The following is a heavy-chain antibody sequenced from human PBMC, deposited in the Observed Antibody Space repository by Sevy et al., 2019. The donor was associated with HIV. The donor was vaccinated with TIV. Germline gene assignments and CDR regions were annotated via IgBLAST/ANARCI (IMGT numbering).Heavy chain of an antibody. J-gene: IGHJ4*02. CDR3: ATFQGWLQLGN. D-gene: IGHD5-12*01. CDR2: IYIGGKT. V-gene: IGHV3-53*01. CDR1: GFIVRSNY. Sequence: GGSLRLSCAASGFIVRSNYMSWVRQAPGKGLEWVSVIYIGGKTYYAASVKGRFTISSDNSKNTLYLQMNSLRAEDTAVYYCATFQGWLQLGNWGQGTLVTVSS.